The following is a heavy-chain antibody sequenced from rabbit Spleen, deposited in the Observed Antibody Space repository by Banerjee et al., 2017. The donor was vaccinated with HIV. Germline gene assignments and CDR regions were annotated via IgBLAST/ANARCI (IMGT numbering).Heavy chain of an antibody. CDR3: ASPLAYSGDTLAKIITRLDL. V-gene: IGHV1S45*01. Sequence: QEQLVESGGGLVQPEGSLTLTCKASGFSFSDRDVMCWVRQAPGKGLEWIACINTATGKAVYASWAKGRFTISKTSSTTVTLQMTSLTAADTATYFCASPLAYSGDTLAKIITRLDLWGQGTLVTVS. D-gene: IGHD4-1*01. J-gene: IGHJ3*01. CDR2: INTATGKA. CDR1: GFSFSDRDV.